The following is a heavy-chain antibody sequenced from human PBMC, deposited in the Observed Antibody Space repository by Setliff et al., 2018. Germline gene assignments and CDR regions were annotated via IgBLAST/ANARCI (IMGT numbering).Heavy chain of an antibody. CDR3: ARSPGWIPWFDS. Sequence: PGGSLRLSCEASGFSFSNYAMNWVRQAPGKGLEWVASFSSRNDYIYHADSVKGRFTISRDNAKTSLYLQMDSLRAEDTAVYFCARSPGWIPWFDSWGQGTLVTVS. J-gene: IGHJ5*01. V-gene: IGHV3-21*01. CDR2: FSSRNDYI. D-gene: IGHD5-18*01. CDR1: GFSFSNYA.